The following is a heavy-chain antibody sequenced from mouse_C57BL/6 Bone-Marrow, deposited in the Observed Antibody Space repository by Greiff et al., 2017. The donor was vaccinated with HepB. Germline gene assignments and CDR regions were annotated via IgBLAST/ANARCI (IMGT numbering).Heavy chain of an antibody. CDR1: GYTFTSYW. V-gene: IGHV1-69*01. D-gene: IGHD1-1*02. CDR3: ARPRFGSLGYFDY. Sequence: QVQLKQSGAELVMPGASVKLSCKASGYTFTSYWMHWVKQRPGQGLEWIGEIDPSDSYTNYNQKFKGKSTLTVDKSSSTAYMQLSSLTSEDSAVYYCARPRFGSLGYFDYWGQGTTLTVSS. J-gene: IGHJ2*01. CDR2: IDPSDSYT.